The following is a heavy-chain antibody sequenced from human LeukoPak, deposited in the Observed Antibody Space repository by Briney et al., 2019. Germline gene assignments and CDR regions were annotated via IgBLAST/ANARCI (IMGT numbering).Heavy chain of an antibody. J-gene: IGHJ4*02. CDR1: GGPISSYY. V-gene: IGHV4-59*12. Sequence: SETLSLTCTVSGGPISSYYWSWIRQPPGKGLEWIGYIYHSGSTYYNPSLKSRVTISVDRSKNQFSLKLSSVTAADTAVYYCARGYYDSSGYFFISYFDYWGQGTLVTVSS. CDR3: ARGYYDSSGYFFISYFDY. CDR2: IYHSGST. D-gene: IGHD3-22*01.